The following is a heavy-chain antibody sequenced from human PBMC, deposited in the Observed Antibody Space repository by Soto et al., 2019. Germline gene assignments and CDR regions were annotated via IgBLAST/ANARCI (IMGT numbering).Heavy chain of an antibody. J-gene: IGHJ4*02. CDR1: GDTISTGGYT. Sequence: PSETLSLTCDVSGDTISTGGYTWAWIRQPPGKALEWIGHTYHSGNPYYNPSLKSRVIISVDTSKNQFSLKLSSVTAADTAVYYCARRWGTTFDYWGQGTLVTVSS. CDR3: ARRWGTTFDY. D-gene: IGHD3-16*01. V-gene: IGHV4-30-2*01. CDR2: TYHSGNP.